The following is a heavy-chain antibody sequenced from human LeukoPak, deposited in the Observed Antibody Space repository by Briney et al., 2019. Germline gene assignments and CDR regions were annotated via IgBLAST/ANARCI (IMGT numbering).Heavy chain of an antibody. CDR3: ARRDGWFDP. CDR1: GYSISSGYY. V-gene: IGHV4-38-2*01. Sequence: PSETLSLTCDVSGYSISSGYYWGWIRQPPGKGLEWIGSIYHSGSTYYNPSLKSRDTISVDTSKNQFSLKLSSVTAADTAVYYCARRDGWFDPWGQGTLVTVSS. D-gene: IGHD5-24*01. J-gene: IGHJ5*02. CDR2: IYHSGST.